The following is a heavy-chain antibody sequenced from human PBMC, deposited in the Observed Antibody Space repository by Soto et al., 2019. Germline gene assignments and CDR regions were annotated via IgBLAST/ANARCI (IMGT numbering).Heavy chain of an antibody. D-gene: IGHD6-13*01. Sequence: QVQLQESGPGLVQPSGTLSLTCAVSGDSINNSHWWSWVRQTPGKGLEWIGETYHSGTTNYNPSPKTRVTISINKCKNEFSLKMNSVTAADAAVYYCAREVNSSPARGPNWFDPWGQGTLVTVSS. V-gene: IGHV4-4*02. J-gene: IGHJ5*02. CDR3: AREVNSSPARGPNWFDP. CDR1: GDSINNSHW. CDR2: TYHSGTT.